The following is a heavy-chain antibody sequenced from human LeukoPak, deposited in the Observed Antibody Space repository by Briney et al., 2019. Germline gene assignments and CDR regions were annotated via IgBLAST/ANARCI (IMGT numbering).Heavy chain of an antibody. CDR3: ARETLRGQLRYFDWFYSASPQNYFDY. Sequence: PSYTLSLTCTVSGGPISSSSYYWGWIRQPPGKGLEWIGSIYFSGSTYNNPSLKSRVIISVDTSKNQFSLKVSSVTAADTAVYYCARETLRGQLRYFDWFYSASPQNYFDYWGQGTLVTVSS. J-gene: IGHJ4*02. V-gene: IGHV4-39*07. CDR2: IYFSGST. CDR1: GGPISSSSYY. D-gene: IGHD3-9*01.